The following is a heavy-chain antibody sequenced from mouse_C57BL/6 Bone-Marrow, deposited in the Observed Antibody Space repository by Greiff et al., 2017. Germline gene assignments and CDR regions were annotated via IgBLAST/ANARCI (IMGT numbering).Heavy chain of an antibody. CDR3: ARCQLRLSYAMDY. Sequence: VQLQQPGAELVKPGASVKMSCKASGYTFTSYWITWVKQRPGQGLEWIGDIYPGSGSTNYNEKFKSKATLTVDTSSSTAYMQLSSLTSEDSAVYYCARCQLRLSYAMDYWGQGTSVTVSS. CDR2: IYPGSGST. CDR1: GYTFTSYW. D-gene: IGHD3-2*02. V-gene: IGHV1-55*01. J-gene: IGHJ4*01.